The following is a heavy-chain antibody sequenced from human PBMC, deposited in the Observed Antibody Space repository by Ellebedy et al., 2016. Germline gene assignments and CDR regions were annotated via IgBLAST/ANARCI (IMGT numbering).Heavy chain of an antibody. Sequence: SETLSLXXVVSGGSISSKYWWSWVRQPPGKGLEWIGEISPGGNTNYSPSLKSRVTMSVDKSKNQFSLKLTSVTAADTAVYYCASVYYDTSGYYYVPRFDYWGQGTLVTVSS. J-gene: IGHJ4*02. D-gene: IGHD3-22*01. CDR2: ISPGGNT. V-gene: IGHV4-4*02. CDR1: GGSISSKYW. CDR3: ASVYYDTSGYYYVPRFDY.